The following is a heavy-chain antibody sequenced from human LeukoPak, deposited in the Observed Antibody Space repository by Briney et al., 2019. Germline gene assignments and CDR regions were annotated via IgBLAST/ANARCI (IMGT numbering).Heavy chain of an antibody. J-gene: IGHJ4*02. CDR2: IGISSSTI. CDR3: ARHDYGGNSGDN. D-gene: IGHD4-23*01. CDR1: RFTFSTYS. V-gene: IGHV3-48*02. Sequence: GGSLRLSSAASRFTFSTYSMNCVRQAPGKGLERVSYIGISSSTIYYADSVKGRFPISRDNAENSLYLQMNSLRDEDTAVYYCARHDYGGNSGDNWGQGTLVTVSS.